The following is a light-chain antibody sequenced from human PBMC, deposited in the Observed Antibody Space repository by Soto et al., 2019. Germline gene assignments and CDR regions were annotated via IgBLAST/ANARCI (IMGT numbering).Light chain of an antibody. CDR2: DAS. CDR3: QQYNSYSWT. V-gene: IGKV1-5*01. Sequence: DIKITHSPSTRSASVGDRVAITCRASQSISSWLAWYQQKPGKAPKLLIYDASSLESGVPSRFSGSGSGTEFTLTISSLQPDDFATYYCQQYNSYSWTFGQGTKVDI. J-gene: IGKJ1*01. CDR1: QSISSW.